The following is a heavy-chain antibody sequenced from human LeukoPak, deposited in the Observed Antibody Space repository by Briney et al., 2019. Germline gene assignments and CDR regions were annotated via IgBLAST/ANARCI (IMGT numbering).Heavy chain of an antibody. CDR2: IYYSGSA. J-gene: IGHJ5*02. V-gene: IGHV4-39*01. Sequence: PSETLSLTCTVSGGSISSSVYYWGWIRQPPGKGLEWIGTIYYSGSAYYNPSLKSRITISVDTSKNQFSLRLSSVTAADTAVYYCASCSGSYYNAWFDPWGQGTLVTVSS. CDR3: ASCSGSYYNAWFDP. CDR1: GGSISSSVYY. D-gene: IGHD3-10*02.